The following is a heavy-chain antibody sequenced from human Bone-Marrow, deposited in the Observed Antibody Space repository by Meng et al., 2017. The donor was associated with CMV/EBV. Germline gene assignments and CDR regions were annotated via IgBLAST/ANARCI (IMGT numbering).Heavy chain of an antibody. CDR1: GYSFTSYW. Sequence: KVSCKGSGYSFTSYWIGWVRQMPGKGLEWMGIIYPGDSDTRYSPSFQGQVTISADKSISTAYLQWSSLKASDTAMYYCARQLGTNGVYYGMDVWGQGTTVTVSS. CDR3: ARQLGTNGVYYGMDV. J-gene: IGHJ6*02. V-gene: IGHV5-51*01. CDR2: IYPGDSDT. D-gene: IGHD2-8*01.